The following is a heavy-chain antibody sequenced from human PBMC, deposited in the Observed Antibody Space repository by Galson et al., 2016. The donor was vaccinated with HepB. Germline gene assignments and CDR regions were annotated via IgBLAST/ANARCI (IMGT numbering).Heavy chain of an antibody. D-gene: IGHD1-1*01. CDR3: ARGHNLNC. J-gene: IGHJ4*02. V-gene: IGHV1-8*01. CDR1: GYSFNSYD. CDR2: MNSNNGDT. Sequence: SVKVSCTASGYSFNSYDINWIRQATGQGLEWMGWMNSNNGDTAYAQKFRGRVTMTRDTSISTADMELSNLTLDYTALYFCARGHNLNCWGQGTLVTVSS.